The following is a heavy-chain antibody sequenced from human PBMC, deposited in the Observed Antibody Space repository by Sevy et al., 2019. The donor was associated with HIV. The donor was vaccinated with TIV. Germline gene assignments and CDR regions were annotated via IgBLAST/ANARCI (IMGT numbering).Heavy chain of an antibody. Sequence: GGSLRLSCAASGFTFSSYGMHWVRQAPGKGLEWVAVISYDGSNKYYADSVKGRFTISRDNSKNTLYLQMNSLRDEDTAVYYCARDAMGTAMEIGDYFDYWGQGTLVTVSS. CDR1: GFTFSSYG. CDR2: ISYDGSNK. V-gene: IGHV3-30*03. J-gene: IGHJ4*02. D-gene: IGHD5-18*01. CDR3: ARDAMGTAMEIGDYFDY.